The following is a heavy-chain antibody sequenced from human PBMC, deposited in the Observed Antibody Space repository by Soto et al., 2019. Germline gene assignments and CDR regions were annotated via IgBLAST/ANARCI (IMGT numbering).Heavy chain of an antibody. CDR1: GYTFTSYG. D-gene: IGHD3-3*01. CDR2: ISAYNGNT. CDR3: ARDLTIFGVVIMPYYRMGV. V-gene: IGHV1-18*01. Sequence: ASVKVSCKASGYTFTSYGISWGRQAPGQGLEWMGWISAYNGNTNYAQKLQGRATMTTDTPTSTAYMELRSLRADDTAVYYCARDLTIFGVVIMPYYRMGVWGQGTPVTVSS. J-gene: IGHJ6*02.